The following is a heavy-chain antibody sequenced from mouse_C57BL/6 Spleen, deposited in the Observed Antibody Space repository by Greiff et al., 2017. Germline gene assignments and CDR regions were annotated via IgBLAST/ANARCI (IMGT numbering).Heavy chain of an antibody. CDR1: GYTFTSYW. CDR2: IDPSDSYT. J-gene: IGHJ2*01. Sequence: VQLQQPGAELVKPGASVKLSCKASGYTFTSYWMQWVKQRPGQGLEWIGEIDPSDSYTNYNQKFKGKATLTVDTSSSTAYMQLSSLTSEDSAVYYCARDYGSPFDYWGQGTTLTVSS. V-gene: IGHV1-50*01. CDR3: ARDYGSPFDY. D-gene: IGHD1-1*01.